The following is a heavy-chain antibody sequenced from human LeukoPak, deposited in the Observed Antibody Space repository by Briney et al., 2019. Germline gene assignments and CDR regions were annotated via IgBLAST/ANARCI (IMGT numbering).Heavy chain of an antibody. V-gene: IGHV1-46*01. CDR2: INPSGGST. Sequence: ASVKVSCKASGYTFTSYYIHWVRQAPGQGLEWMGIINPSGGSTTYAQKFQGRVTMTRDTSISTAYMELSRLRSDDTAVYYCARALSGCVLCFDYWGQGTLVTVSS. CDR3: ARALSGCVLCFDY. CDR1: GYTFTSYY. D-gene: IGHD6-19*01. J-gene: IGHJ4*02.